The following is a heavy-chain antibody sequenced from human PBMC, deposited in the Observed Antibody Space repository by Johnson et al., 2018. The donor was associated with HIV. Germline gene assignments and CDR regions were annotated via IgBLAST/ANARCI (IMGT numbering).Heavy chain of an antibody. Sequence: VQVVESGGGVVQPGRSLRLSCAASGFTFSSYAMHWVRQAPGKGLEWVAVIYTGGSTYYADSVKGRFTISRDNSKNTLYLQMNSLRAEDTAVYYCARVFGSGWSYDAFDIWGQGTMVTVSS. CDR1: GFTFSSYA. J-gene: IGHJ3*02. CDR2: IYTGGST. D-gene: IGHD6-19*01. CDR3: ARVFGSGWSYDAFDI. V-gene: IGHV3-30*04.